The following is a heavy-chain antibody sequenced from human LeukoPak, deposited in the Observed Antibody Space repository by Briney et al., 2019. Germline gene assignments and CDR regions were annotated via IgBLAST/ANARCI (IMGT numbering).Heavy chain of an antibody. Sequence: GGSLRLSCAASGFTVSGNYMSWVRQAPGKGLEWPSVIHRGGNTYYADSVKGRFTISRDSSKNTVFLQMDSLRAEDTAVYYCARDPGYGLGVDYGDYWGQGTLVTVSS. J-gene: IGHJ4*02. D-gene: IGHD3-10*01. CDR3: ARDPGYGLGVDYGDY. CDR2: IHRGGNT. CDR1: GFTVSGNY. V-gene: IGHV3-66*01.